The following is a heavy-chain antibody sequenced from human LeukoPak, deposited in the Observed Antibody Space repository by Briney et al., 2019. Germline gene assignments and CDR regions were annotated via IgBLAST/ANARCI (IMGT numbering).Heavy chain of an antibody. Sequence: PGGSLRLSCAASGFTFSSYSMNWVRQAPGKGLEWVSYISSSSSTIYYADSVKGRFTISRDNAKNSLYLQMNSLRAEDTAVYYCARDGRGIVVVPAAMPIDYWGQGTLVTVSS. V-gene: IGHV3-48*04. D-gene: IGHD2-2*01. J-gene: IGHJ4*02. CDR1: GFTFSSYS. CDR3: ARDGRGIVVVPAAMPIDY. CDR2: ISSSSSTI.